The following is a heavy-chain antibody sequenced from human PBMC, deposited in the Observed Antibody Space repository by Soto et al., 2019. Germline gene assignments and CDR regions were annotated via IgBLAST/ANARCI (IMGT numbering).Heavy chain of an antibody. J-gene: IGHJ4*02. Sequence: ASVKVSCKDSGYTFTSYAMQWVRQAPGQRLEWMGWINAGNGNTKYSQKFQGRVTITRDTSASTAYMELSSLRSEDTAVYYCARVIGYYSFIDYWGQGTLVTVSS. V-gene: IGHV1-3*01. D-gene: IGHD3-22*01. CDR1: GYTFTSYA. CDR2: INAGNGNT. CDR3: ARVIGYYSFIDY.